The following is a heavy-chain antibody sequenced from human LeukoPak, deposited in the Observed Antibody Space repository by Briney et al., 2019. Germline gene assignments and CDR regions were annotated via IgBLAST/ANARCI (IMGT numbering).Heavy chain of an antibody. CDR1: GFTFSDYA. CDR2: ISGSGIDT. V-gene: IGHV3-23*01. J-gene: IGHJ6*02. Sequence: PGGSLRLSCAASGFTFSDYAMSWVRQAPGKGLEWVSAISGSGIDTYYGDSVKGRFTISRDSSKSMLYLYMSSLRVEDTAIYYCAKEGSSGWYDYYGMDVWGQGTTVTVSS. CDR3: AKEGSSGWYDYYGMDV. D-gene: IGHD6-19*01.